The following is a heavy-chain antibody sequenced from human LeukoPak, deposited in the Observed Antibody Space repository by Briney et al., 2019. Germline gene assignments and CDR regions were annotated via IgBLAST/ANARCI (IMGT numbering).Heavy chain of an antibody. J-gene: IGHJ1*01. D-gene: IGHD6-13*01. CDR2: IYYSGST. CDR1: GGSISSSSYY. V-gene: IGHV4-39*01. CDR3: ARGVSTYQQQLVRRYQYFQH. Sequence: NPSETLSLTCTVSGGSISSSSYYWGWIRQPPGKGLEWIGSIYYSGSTYYNPSLKSRVTISVDTSKNQFSLKLSSVTAADTAVYYCARGVSTYQQQLVRRYQYFQHWGQGTLVTVSS.